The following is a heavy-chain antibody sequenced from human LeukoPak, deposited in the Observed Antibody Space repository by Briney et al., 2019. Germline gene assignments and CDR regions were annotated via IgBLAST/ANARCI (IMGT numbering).Heavy chain of an antibody. CDR2: INHSGST. CDR1: GGSFSGYY. Sequence: SETLSLTCAVYGGSFSGYYWSWIRQPPGKGLEWIGEINHSGSTNYNPSLKSRVTISVDTSKNQFSLKLSSVTAADTAVYYCASRIAVADTYYFDYWGQGTLVTVSS. J-gene: IGHJ4*02. V-gene: IGHV4-34*01. D-gene: IGHD6-19*01. CDR3: ASRIAVADTYYFDY.